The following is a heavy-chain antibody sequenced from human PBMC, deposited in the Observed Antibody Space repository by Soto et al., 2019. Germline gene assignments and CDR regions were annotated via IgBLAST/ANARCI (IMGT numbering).Heavy chain of an antibody. CDR1: GGTFSSYA. D-gene: IGHD6-19*01. J-gene: IGHJ4*02. CDR2: IIPIFGTA. V-gene: IGHV1-69*01. CDR3: ARGFYSSGWPLIIY. Sequence: QVQLVQSGAEVKKPGSSVKVSCTASGGTFSSYAISWVRQAPGQGLAWMGGIIPIFGTANYAQKFQGRVTITADESTSTAYMELSSLRSEDTAVYYCARGFYSSGWPLIIYWGQGTLVTVSS.